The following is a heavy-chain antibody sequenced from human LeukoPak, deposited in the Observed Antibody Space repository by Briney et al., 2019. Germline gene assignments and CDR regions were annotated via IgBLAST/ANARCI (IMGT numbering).Heavy chain of an antibody. CDR1: GYSISSGYY. CDR2: IYHSGST. J-gene: IGHJ4*02. Sequence: ETLSLTCTVSGYSISSGYYWGWIRQPPGKGLEWIGSIYHSGSTYYNPSLKSRVTISVDTYKNQFSLKLSSVTAADTAVYYCARGPRYSSGWYFLDYWGQGTLVTVSS. V-gene: IGHV4-38-2*02. CDR3: ARGPRYSSGWYFLDY. D-gene: IGHD6-19*01.